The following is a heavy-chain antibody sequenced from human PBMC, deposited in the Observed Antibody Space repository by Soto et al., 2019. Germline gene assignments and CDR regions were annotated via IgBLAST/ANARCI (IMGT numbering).Heavy chain of an antibody. CDR3: AKDRMGAGVRGYFEH. CDR2: ISYDGSNK. V-gene: IGHV3-30*18. Sequence: QVQLVESGGGVVQPGRSLRLSCAGSGFTFSAYGMDWVRQAPGKGLEWVAVISYDGSNKYYADSVKGRFTISRDNSKNTLYLQMNSLRAEDTAVYFCAKDRMGAGVRGYFEHWGKGTLVTVSS. D-gene: IGHD3-10*01. CDR1: GFTFSAYG. J-gene: IGHJ4*02.